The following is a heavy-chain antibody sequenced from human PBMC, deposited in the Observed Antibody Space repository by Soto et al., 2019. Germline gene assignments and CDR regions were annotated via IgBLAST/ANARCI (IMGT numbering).Heavy chain of an antibody. CDR1: GGTFSSYA. CDR2: IIAIFGTT. V-gene: IGHV1-69*05. J-gene: IGHJ4*02. D-gene: IGHD6-19*01. Sequence: ASVKVSCKASGGTFSSYAISWVRQAPGQGLEWMGWIIAIFGTTNYAQKLQGRVTMTTDASTSTAYMELRSLRSDDTAVYYCAGTIAVAGRGDDYWGQGTLVTVSS. CDR3: AGTIAVAGRGDDY.